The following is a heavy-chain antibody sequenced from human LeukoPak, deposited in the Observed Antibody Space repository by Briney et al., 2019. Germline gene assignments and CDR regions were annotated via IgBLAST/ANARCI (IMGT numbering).Heavy chain of an antibody. D-gene: IGHD3-10*01. CDR3: ARGGSGSYYVNWFDP. CDR1: GGTFSSYA. CDR2: IIPIFGTA. J-gene: IGHJ5*02. Sequence: SVKVSCKASGGTFSSYAISWVRQAPGQGLEWMGGIIPIFGTANYAQKFQGRVTITADESTSTAYMELSSLRSEDTAVYYCARGGSGSYYVNWFDPWGQGTLVTVSS. V-gene: IGHV1-69*13.